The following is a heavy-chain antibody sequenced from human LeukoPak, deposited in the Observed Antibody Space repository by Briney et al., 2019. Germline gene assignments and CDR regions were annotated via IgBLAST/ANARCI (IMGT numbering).Heavy chain of an antibody. CDR2: ISGSGGST. Sequence: GGSLRLSCAASGFTFSSYWMSWVRQAPGKGLEWVSAISGSGGSTNYADSVKGRFTISRDNSKSTLFLQINSLRAEDTAVFYCAKYRSSWSFDYWGQGTLVTVSS. V-gene: IGHV3-23*01. J-gene: IGHJ4*02. CDR3: AKYRSSWSFDY. CDR1: GFTFSSYW. D-gene: IGHD6-13*01.